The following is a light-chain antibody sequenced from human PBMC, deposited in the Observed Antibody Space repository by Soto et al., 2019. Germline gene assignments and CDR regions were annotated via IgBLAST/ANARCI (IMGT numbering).Light chain of an antibody. Sequence: EIVMTQSPVSLSVSPGERATFSCRASQSIRSDLAWYQQKPGQAPRLLIYGASTKATGIPARFSGSGSGTEFTLTISRLQAEDCAVYYCQQYGSSPYTFGQGTKLEIK. J-gene: IGKJ2*01. V-gene: IGKV3-15*01. CDR3: QQYGSSPYT. CDR2: GAS. CDR1: QSIRSD.